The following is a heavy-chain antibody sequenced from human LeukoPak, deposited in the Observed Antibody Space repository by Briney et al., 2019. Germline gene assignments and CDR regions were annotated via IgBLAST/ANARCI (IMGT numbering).Heavy chain of an antibody. CDR3: ARWDYGSSGYALYYFDH. V-gene: IGHV7-4-1*02. Sequence: ASVKVSCKASGYTFTSYAMNWVRQAPGQGLEWMGWINTNTGNPTYAQGFTGRFVFSLDTYVSTEYLQISSLKPEDTDVYYCARWDYGSSGYALYYFDHWGQGTLVTVSS. J-gene: IGHJ4*02. D-gene: IGHD3-22*01. CDR1: GYTFTSYA. CDR2: INTNTGNP.